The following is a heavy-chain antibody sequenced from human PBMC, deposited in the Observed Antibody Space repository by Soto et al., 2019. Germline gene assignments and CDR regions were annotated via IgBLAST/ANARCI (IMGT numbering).Heavy chain of an antibody. CDR1: GGSISSSSYY. CDR2: IYYSGST. CDR3: ARFSTTLNYFDY. J-gene: IGHJ4*02. D-gene: IGHD1-26*01. Sequence: SETLSLTCTVSGGSISSSSYYFFCIRQPPGKGLEWIGSIYYSGSTYYNPSLKSRVTISVDTSKNQFSLKLSSVTAADTAVYYCARFSTTLNYFDYWGQGTLVTVSS. V-gene: IGHV4-39*01.